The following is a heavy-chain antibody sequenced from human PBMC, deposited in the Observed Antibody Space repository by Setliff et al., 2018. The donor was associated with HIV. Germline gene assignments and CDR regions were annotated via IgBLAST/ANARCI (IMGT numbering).Heavy chain of an antibody. CDR1: GCTFSSYA. CDR2: SIPMYGTS. D-gene: IGHD2-15*01. Sequence: SVKVSCKASGCTFSSYAISWVRQAPGQGLEWMGGSIPMYGTSNYAQKFQGRVTITTDESTSTAYMELRSLRSDDTAVYYCARHCNAGTCYFYIWGQGTMVTVSS. J-gene: IGHJ3*02. V-gene: IGHV1-69*05. CDR3: ARHCNAGTCYFYI.